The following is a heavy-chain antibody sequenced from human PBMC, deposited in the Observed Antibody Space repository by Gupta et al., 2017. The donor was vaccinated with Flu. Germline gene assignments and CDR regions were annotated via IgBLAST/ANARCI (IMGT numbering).Heavy chain of an antibody. Sequence: APGKGLEWVSGISWNSANIGYADSGKGRFTISRDNARNSLYLQMSSLRPDDTALYYCTKDVHGLDGDSFGLDVWGQGTTVTVSS. CDR3: TKDVHGLDGDSFGLDV. CDR2: ISWNSANI. V-gene: IGHV3-9*01. J-gene: IGHJ6*02. D-gene: IGHD1-1*01.